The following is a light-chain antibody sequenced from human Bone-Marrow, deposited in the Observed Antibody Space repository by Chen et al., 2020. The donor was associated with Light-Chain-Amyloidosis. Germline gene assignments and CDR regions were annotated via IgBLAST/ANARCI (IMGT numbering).Light chain of an antibody. CDR3: QQNFGSPWT. CDR2: SAS. V-gene: IGKV1-39*01. J-gene: IGKJ1*01. CDR1: QTINTY. Sequence: DIQMTKSPSSLSASVGDKVTITCRASQTINTYLNWYQHKPGKAPDLLIFSASTLQSGVPSRFSGSGSGTAFTLTIRSLQPEDFATYYCQQNFGSPWTFGQVTKVEIK.